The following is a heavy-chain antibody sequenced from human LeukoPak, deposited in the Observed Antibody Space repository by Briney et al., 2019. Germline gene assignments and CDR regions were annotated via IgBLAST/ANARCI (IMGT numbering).Heavy chain of an antibody. CDR2: VHYSGST. CDR3: ARDSAPVRYSWYFDP. CDR1: GGSFSGYY. J-gene: IGHJ2*01. D-gene: IGHD2-15*01. Sequence: PSETLSLTCAVYGGSFSGYYWSWIRQPPGKTMEWIGHVHYSGSTKYNPSLKSRVTISLDTSKNQFSLKLSSVSAADTAVYYCARDSAPVRYSWYFDPWGRGTLVTVSS. V-gene: IGHV4-59*01.